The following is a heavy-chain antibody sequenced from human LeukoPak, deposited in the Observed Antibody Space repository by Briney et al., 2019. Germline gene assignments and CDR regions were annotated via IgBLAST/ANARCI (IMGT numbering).Heavy chain of an antibody. J-gene: IGHJ4*02. D-gene: IGHD2-15*01. CDR2: IKEDGSEK. Sequence: GESLRLSCAASGFTSSSYWMSWVRQAPGKGLEWVANIKEDGSEKYNVDSVKGRFTISRDNAKNSLYLQMNSLRAEDTAVYYCGMRQSLLHWGQGTLVTVSS. V-gene: IGHV3-7*01. CDR3: GMRQSLLH. CDR1: GFTSSSYW.